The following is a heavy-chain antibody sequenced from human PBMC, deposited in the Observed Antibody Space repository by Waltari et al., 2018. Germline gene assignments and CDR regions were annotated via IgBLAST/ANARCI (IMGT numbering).Heavy chain of an antibody. CDR2: IYYSGST. V-gene: IGHV4-39*01. CDR3: ARHWKRSGYRFDP. CDR1: GGSISSGGYY. D-gene: IGHD5-12*01. Sequence: QLRLQESGPGLVQPSETLSLTCTVPGGSISSGGYYWGWIRQSPGKGLEWIGSIYYSGSTYYNPTLESRVTISGDTSKNEFSLKLSSVTAADTAVYYCARHWKRSGYRFDPWGQGTLVTVSS. J-gene: IGHJ5*02.